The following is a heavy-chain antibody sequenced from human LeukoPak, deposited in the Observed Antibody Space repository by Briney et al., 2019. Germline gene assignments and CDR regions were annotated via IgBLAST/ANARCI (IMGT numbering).Heavy chain of an antibody. Sequence: GGSLRLSCAASGFTFSSYAMHWVRQAPGKGLEWVAVISYDGSNKYYADSVKGRFTISRDNSKNTLYLQMNSLRAEDTAVYYCAKVYSSGWYSFYYYYMDVWGKGTTVTISS. V-gene: IGHV3-30*04. CDR1: GFTFSSYA. CDR3: AKVYSSGWYSFYYYYMDV. D-gene: IGHD6-19*01. CDR2: ISYDGSNK. J-gene: IGHJ6*03.